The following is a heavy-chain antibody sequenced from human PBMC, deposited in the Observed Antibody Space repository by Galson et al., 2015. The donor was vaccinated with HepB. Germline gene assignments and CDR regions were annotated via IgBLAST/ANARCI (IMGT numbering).Heavy chain of an antibody. CDR3: AKEYCYDSSGYYLSPFGY. Sequence: SMGFGGAASGVAFDDSAWQWVGQAPGEDLEGVLGISWNSGSIGYADFVKGRFTISRDNVKNSLYLQMNSLRAEDTALYYCAKEYCYDSSGYYLSPFGYWGQGTLVTVSS. CDR2: ISWNSGSI. CDR1: GVAFDDSA. J-gene: IGHJ4*02. D-gene: IGHD3-22*01. V-gene: IGHV3-9*01.